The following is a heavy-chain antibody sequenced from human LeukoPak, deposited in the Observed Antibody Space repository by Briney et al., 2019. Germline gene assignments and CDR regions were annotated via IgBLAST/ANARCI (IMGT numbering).Heavy chain of an antibody. CDR2: IIPIFGTA. V-gene: IGHV1-69*05. J-gene: IGHJ5*02. Sequence: SVKVSCKASGGTFSSYAISWVRQAPGQGLEWMGGIIPIFGTANYAQKFQGRVTITTDESTSTAYMELSSLRSEDTAVYYCATVFQRAQRIEEAGPVGWFDPWGQGTLVTVSS. CDR1: GGTFSSYA. D-gene: IGHD6-13*01. CDR3: ATVFQRAQRIEEAGPVGWFDP.